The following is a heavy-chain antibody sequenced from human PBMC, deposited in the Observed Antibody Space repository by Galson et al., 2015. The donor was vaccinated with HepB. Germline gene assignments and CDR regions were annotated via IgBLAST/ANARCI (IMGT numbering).Heavy chain of an antibody. J-gene: IGHJ4*02. Sequence: SETLSLTCAVYGESFSGYYWSWIRQPPGKGLEWIGEINHSGSTNYNPSLKSRVTISIDTSKNQFSLKLSSVTAADTAVYYCARDRDIGLLGFVYYFDYWGQGSLVTVSS. D-gene: IGHD3-10*01. CDR2: INHSGST. CDR3: ARDRDIGLLGFVYYFDY. CDR1: GESFSGYY. V-gene: IGHV4-34*01.